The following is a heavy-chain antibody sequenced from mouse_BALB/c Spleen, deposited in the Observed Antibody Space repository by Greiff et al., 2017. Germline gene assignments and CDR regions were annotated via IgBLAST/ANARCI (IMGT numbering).Heavy chain of an antibody. CDR1: GYAFSSYW. CDR3: AVYYDYDAWCAY. V-gene: IGHV1-80*01. J-gene: IGHJ3*01. D-gene: IGHD2-4*01. CDR2: IYPGDGDT. Sequence: QVHVQQSGAELVRPGSSVKISCKASGYAFSSYWMNWVKQRPGQGLEWIGQIYPGDGDTNYNGKFKGKATLTADKSSSTAYMQLSSLTSEDSAVYFCAVYYDYDAWCAYWGQGTLVTVSA.